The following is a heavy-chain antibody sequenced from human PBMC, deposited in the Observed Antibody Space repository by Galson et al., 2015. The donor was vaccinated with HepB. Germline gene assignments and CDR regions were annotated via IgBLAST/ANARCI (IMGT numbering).Heavy chain of an antibody. V-gene: IGHV3-30*02. CDR2: IRFAPYHGSYE. CDR1: GFTLSTYA. CDR3: AKDRAYYTANFDS. D-gene: IGHD3-3*01. J-gene: IGHJ4*02. Sequence: SLRLSCAASGFTLSTYAMHWVRQAPGKGLEWVASIRFAPYHGSYEYYADSVKGRFIISRDNSKNTLYLQMNSLRGDDTAVYYCAKDRAYYTANFDSWGRGTLVSVSS.